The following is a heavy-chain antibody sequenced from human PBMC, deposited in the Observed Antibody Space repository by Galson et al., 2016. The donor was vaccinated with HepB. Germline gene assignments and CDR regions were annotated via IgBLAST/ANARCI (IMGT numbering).Heavy chain of an antibody. V-gene: IGHV4-34*01. D-gene: IGHD6-13*01. J-gene: IGHJ3*02. CDR3: ARWNPGIAAAGTGRRRAFDI. Sequence: SETLSLTCAVYGGSFSGYYWSWIRQPPGKGLEWIGEINHSGSTNHNPSLKSRVTISVDKSKNQFSLKLSSVTAADTAVDYCARWNPGIAAAGTGRRRAFDIWGQGTMVTVSS. CDR1: GGSFSGYY. CDR2: INHSGST.